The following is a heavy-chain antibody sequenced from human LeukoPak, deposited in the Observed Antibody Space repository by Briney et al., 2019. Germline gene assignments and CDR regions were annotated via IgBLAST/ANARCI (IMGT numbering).Heavy chain of an antibody. V-gene: IGHV3-33*01. Sequence: GGSLRLSCAASGFTFSTYGMHWVRQAPGKGLEWVAVIWFDGSNKYYADSVKGRFTISRDNSKNTLYLQMNSLRAEDTAVYYCATSPYYYHDNSGPGDYWGQGTLVTVSS. D-gene: IGHD3-22*01. CDR1: GFTFSTYG. J-gene: IGHJ4*02. CDR3: ATSPYYYHDNSGPGDY. CDR2: IWFDGSNK.